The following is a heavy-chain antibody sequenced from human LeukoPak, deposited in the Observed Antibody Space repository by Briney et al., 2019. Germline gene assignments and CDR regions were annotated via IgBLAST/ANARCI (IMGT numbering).Heavy chain of an antibody. CDR2: IYYSGST. J-gene: IGHJ4*02. CDR1: GGSISSSSYY. D-gene: IGHD2-21*02. Sequence: PSETLSLTCTVSGGSISSSSYYWGWIRQPPGKGLEWIGSIYYSGSTYYNPSLKSRVTISVDTSKNQFSLKLSSVTAADTAVYYCARGLLLPHFDYWGQGTLVTVSS. CDR3: ARGLLLPHFDY. V-gene: IGHV4-39*07.